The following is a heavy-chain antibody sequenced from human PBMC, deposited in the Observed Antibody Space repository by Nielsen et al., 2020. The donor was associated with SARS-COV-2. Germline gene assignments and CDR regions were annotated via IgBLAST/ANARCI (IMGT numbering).Heavy chain of an antibody. V-gene: IGHV3-66*03. CDR3: ATGDYYDSSGYYDLDY. CDR2: IYSCGST. CDR1: GFTVSSNY. J-gene: IGHJ4*02. Sequence: GGSLRLSCAASGFTVSSNYMSWVRQAPGKGLEWVSVIYSCGSTYYADSVKGRFTISRDNSKNTLYLQMNSLRAEDTAVYYCATGDYYDSSGYYDLDYWGQGTLVTVSS. D-gene: IGHD3-22*01.